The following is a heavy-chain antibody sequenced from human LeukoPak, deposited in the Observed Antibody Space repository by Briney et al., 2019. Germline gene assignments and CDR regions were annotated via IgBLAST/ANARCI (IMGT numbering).Heavy chain of an antibody. J-gene: IGHJ4*02. CDR1: GGSINSGSYY. D-gene: IGHD3-16*02. CDR3: ASSIIRVDDLSPVDY. Sequence: SQTLSLTCTVSGGSINSGSYYWSWIRQPAGKGLEWIGRIYISGSTNYNPSLKSRVTISVDKSKNQFSLKLSSVTAADTAVYYCASSIIRVDDLSPVDYWGRGTLVTVSS. CDR2: IYISGST. V-gene: IGHV4-61*02.